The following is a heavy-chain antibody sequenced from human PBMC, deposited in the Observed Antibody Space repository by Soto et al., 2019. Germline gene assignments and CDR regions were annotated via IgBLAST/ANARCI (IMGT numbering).Heavy chain of an antibody. D-gene: IGHD2-15*01. CDR3: ARHLNPLYCSAGSSSSGAFDI. Sequence: SDTLSLTCTVSGDSISSSGSYWIWIRLHPGLGLEWIGYIYNSGSTYYDPSLKSRVTTSVDTSKNQLSLKLSSVTAADTAVYYCARHLNPLYCSAGSSSSGAFDIWGQGTMVT. V-gene: IGHV4-31*03. CDR2: IYNSGST. J-gene: IGHJ3*02. CDR1: GDSISSSGSY.